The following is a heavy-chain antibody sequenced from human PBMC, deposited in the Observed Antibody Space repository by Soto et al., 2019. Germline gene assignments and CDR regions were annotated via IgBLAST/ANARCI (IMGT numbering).Heavy chain of an antibody. Sequence: EVQLVESGGGLVKPGGSLRLSCAASGFTFSRYGMSWVRQAPGKGLEWVSSISMTTSYVYYADSVKGRFSISRDNAKKILYLEMYALRTADTAVYYCARDPSEGRVGNWFESWGQGTLVTVSS. CDR1: GFTFSRYG. V-gene: IGHV3-21*01. D-gene: IGHD2-2*01. CDR3: ARDPSEGRVGNWFES. J-gene: IGHJ5*01. CDR2: ISMTTSYV.